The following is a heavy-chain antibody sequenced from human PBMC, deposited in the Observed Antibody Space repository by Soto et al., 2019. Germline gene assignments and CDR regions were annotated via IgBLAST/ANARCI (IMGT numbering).Heavy chain of an antibody. J-gene: IGHJ3*02. D-gene: IGHD2-8*01. CDR1: GYTFTSYA. V-gene: IGHV1-3*01. CDR2: INAGNGNT. CDR3: ASQYCTNGVCSYNDAFDI. Sequence: ASVKVSGKASGYTFTSYAMHWVRQAPGQRLEWMGWINAGNGNTKYSQKFQGRVTITRDTSASTAYMELSSLRSEDTAVYYCASQYCTNGVCSYNDAFDIWGQGTMVTVSS.